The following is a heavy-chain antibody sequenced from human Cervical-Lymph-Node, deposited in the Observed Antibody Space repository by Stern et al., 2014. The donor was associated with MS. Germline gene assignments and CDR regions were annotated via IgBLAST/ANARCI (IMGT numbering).Heavy chain of an antibody. Sequence: QITLKESGPVLVKPTETLTLTCTVSGFSLSNARMGVSWIRQPPGKALEWLAHIFSNDKKSYSTSLKTRLTISKDTSKNQVVLTMTNMDPVDTATYYCARITEPGDWFDPWGQGTLVTVSS. CDR2: IFSNDKK. CDR1: GFSLSNARMG. J-gene: IGHJ5*02. D-gene: IGHD1-26*01. CDR3: ARITEPGDWFDP. V-gene: IGHV2-26*01.